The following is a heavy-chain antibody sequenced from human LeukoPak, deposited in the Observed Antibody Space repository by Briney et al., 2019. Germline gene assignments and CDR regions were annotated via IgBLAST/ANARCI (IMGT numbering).Heavy chain of an antibody. CDR1: EFTFRSFS. D-gene: IGHD5-18*01. CDR2: ISYDGSNK. J-gene: IGHJ5*02. V-gene: IGHV3-30-3*01. CDR3: ASPREVDTAMEPP. Sequence: GGSLRLSCAASEFTFRSFSMHCVRQAPGKGLEWVAVISYDGSNKYYADSVKGRFTISRDNSKNTLYLQMNSLRAEDTAVYYCASPREVDTAMEPPWGQGTLVTVSS.